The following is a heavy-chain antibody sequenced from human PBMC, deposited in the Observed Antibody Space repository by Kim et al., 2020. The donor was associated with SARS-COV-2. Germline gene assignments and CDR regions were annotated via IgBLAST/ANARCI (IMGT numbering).Heavy chain of an antibody. V-gene: IGHV3-21*01. CDR1: GFTFSSYS. Sequence: GGSLRLSCAASGFTFSSYSMNWVRQAPGKGLEWVSSISSSSSYIYYADSVKGRFTISRDNAKNSLYLQMNSLRAEDTAVYYCARELFDWLLSQYYFDYWGQGTLVTVSS. CDR3: ARELFDWLLSQYYFDY. CDR2: ISSSSSYI. J-gene: IGHJ4*02. D-gene: IGHD3-9*01.